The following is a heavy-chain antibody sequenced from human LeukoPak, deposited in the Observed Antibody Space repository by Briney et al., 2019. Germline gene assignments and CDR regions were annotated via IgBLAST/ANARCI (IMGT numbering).Heavy chain of an antibody. CDR2: IYHSGST. Sequence: SETLSLTCTVSGYSISSGYYWGWIRQPPGKGLEWIGSIYHSGSTYYNPSLKSRVTISVDTSKNQFSLKLSSVTAADTAVYYCARDIRRDGYNWIYWGQGTPVTVSS. CDR1: GYSISSGYY. J-gene: IGHJ4*02. CDR3: ARDIRRDGYNWIY. D-gene: IGHD5-24*01. V-gene: IGHV4-38-2*02.